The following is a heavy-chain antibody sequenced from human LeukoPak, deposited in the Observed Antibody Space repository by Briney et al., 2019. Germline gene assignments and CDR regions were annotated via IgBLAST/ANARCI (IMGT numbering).Heavy chain of an antibody. CDR1: GGSISSYY. J-gene: IGHJ6*02. CDR3: ARDRLAAAGITYYYYGMDV. D-gene: IGHD6-13*01. V-gene: IGHV4-59*01. CDR2: IYYSGST. Sequence: PSETLSLTCTASGGSISSYYWSWIRQPPGKGLEWIGYIYYSGSTNYNPSLKSRVTISVDTSKNQFSLKLSSVTAADTAVYYCARDRLAAAGITYYYYGMDVWGQGTTVTVSS.